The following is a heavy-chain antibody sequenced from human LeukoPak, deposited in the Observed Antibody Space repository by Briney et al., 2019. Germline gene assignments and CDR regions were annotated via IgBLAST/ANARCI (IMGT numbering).Heavy chain of an antibody. Sequence: GGSLRLSCAASGFTFNTYAMSWVRQAPGKGLEWVGRIKTRSDGGTTDYAAPIKGRFTISRDDSKNTLFLQMNSLKTEDTAVYYCATGGYDFSYWGQGTLVTVSS. CDR1: GFTFNTYA. J-gene: IGHJ4*02. CDR2: IKTRSDGGTT. D-gene: IGHD5-12*01. V-gene: IGHV3-15*01. CDR3: ATGGYDFSY.